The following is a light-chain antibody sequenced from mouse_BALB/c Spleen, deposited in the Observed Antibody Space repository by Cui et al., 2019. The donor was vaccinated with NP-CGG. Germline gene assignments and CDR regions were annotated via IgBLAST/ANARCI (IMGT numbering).Light chain of an antibody. Sequence: QAVVTQESALTTSPGETVTLTCRSSTGAVTTSNYANWVQEKPDHLFTGLIGGYNNPPPGVPSRFSSSLIGDKAALTITGAQTEDEAIYFCALWYSNHWVFGGGTKLTVL. CDR2: GYN. V-gene: IGLV1*01. CDR3: ALWYSNHWV. CDR1: TGAVTTSNY. J-gene: IGLJ1*01.